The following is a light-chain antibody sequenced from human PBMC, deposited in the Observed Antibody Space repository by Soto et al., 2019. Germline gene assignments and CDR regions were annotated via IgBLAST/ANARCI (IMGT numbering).Light chain of an antibody. Sequence: QSALTQPASVSGSPGQSITISCTGTNNDIGGHNHVSWYQQHPGNSPKLIIYEVTGRPSGVSNRFSASKSGTTASLTISGLQAEDEADYYCCSYAGIITWVCGGGLKLTVL. CDR2: EVT. V-gene: IGLV2-23*02. J-gene: IGLJ3*02. CDR1: NNDIGGHNH. CDR3: CSYAGIITWV.